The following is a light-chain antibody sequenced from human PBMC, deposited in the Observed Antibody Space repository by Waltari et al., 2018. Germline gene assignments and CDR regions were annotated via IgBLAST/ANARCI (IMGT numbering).Light chain of an antibody. V-gene: IGLV2-23*02. J-gene: IGLJ2*01. CDR2: AVS. CDR1: SSDVGNYKR. Sequence: QSALTPPASVSGSPGQSITISCTGTSSDVGNYKRVSWYQQHPGKATKLMIYAVSKRPSGVSDRFSGSKSVDMASLTISGSQPGDEAEFSCSTYAGSSNGVFGGGTKGTVL. CDR3: STYAGSSNGV.